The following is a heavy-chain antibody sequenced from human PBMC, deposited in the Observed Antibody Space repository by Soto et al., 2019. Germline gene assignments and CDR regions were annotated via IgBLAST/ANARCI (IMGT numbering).Heavy chain of an antibody. Sequence: SITCTVSGESVWISGDAGCWIRQTPGKGLEWIGSIYYSGSTYNNPSLRSRVSMSIDTSKDQSSLKLKSVTAADTALYFCARQRTSVVTQAYFDVWGPGSLVTVSS. V-gene: IGHV4-39*01. J-gene: IGHJ4*02. CDR2: IYYSGST. CDR1: GESVWISGDA. D-gene: IGHD2-21*02. CDR3: ARQRTSVVTQAYFDV.